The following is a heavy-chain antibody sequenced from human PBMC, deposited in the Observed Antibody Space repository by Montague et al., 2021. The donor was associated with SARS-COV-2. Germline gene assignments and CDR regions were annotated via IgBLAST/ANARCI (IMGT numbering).Heavy chain of an antibody. V-gene: IGHV3-30-3*01. CDR1: GFTFSSYA. Sequence: SLRLSCAASGFTFSSYAMHWVRQAPGKGLEWVAVISYDGSNKYYAVSVKGRFTISRDNSKNTLYLQMNSLRAEDTAVYYCARDLVVVAATPIDYWGQGTLVTVSS. J-gene: IGHJ4*02. CDR2: ISYDGSNK. D-gene: IGHD2-15*01. CDR3: ARDLVVVAATPIDY.